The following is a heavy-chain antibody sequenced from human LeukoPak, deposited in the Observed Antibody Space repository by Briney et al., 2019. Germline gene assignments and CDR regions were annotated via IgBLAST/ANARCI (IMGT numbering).Heavy chain of an antibody. CDR3: VKRRGYYYYYGMDV. J-gene: IGHJ6*04. V-gene: IGHV3-64D*06. Sequence: PGGSLRLSCSASGFTFSPYAMNWVRQAPGKGLEYVSAMNSNGGTPYYADSVQGRFTISRDDSKNTLYLQMSSLRAEDTAVYYCVKRRGYYYYYGMDVWGRGTMVIVSS. CDR2: MNSNGGTP. CDR1: GFTFSPYA.